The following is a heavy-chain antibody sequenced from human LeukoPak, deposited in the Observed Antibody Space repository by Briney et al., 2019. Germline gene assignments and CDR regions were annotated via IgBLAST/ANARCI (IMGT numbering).Heavy chain of an antibody. Sequence: ASVKVSCKASGYTFTSYDINWVRQTTGQGLEWMGWMNPNSGNTGYAQKSQGRVTMTRNTSISTAYMELGSLRSEDTAVYYCARGPRYYDFWSGYSRLYYYYGMDVWGQGTTVTVSS. J-gene: IGHJ6*02. CDR2: MNPNSGNT. V-gene: IGHV1-8*01. D-gene: IGHD3-3*01. CDR3: ARGPRYYDFWSGYSRLYYYYGMDV. CDR1: GYTFTSYD.